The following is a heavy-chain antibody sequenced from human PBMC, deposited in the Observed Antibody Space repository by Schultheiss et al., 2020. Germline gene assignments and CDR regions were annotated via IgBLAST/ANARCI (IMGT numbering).Heavy chain of an antibody. D-gene: IGHD1-14*01. CDR1: GFTVSSNY. J-gene: IGHJ6*02. CDR2: ISTRSTNT. Sequence: GGSLRLSCAVSGFTVSSNYMSWVRQAPGKGLEWVSSISTRSTNTQYADSVKGRFTISRDNAKNTLYLQMNSLRAEDTAVYYCARDPEASGMDVWGQGTTVTVSS. V-gene: IGHV3-21*01. CDR3: ARDPEASGMDV.